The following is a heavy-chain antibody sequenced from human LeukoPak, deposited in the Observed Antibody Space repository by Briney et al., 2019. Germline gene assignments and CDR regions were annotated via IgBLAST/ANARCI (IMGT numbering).Heavy chain of an antibody. V-gene: IGHV3-30*02. J-gene: IGHJ4*02. D-gene: IGHD6-13*01. CDR3: ARTQLVMYYFDY. CDR1: GFTFSSYG. Sequence: GGSLRLSCAASGFTFSSYGMHWVRQAPVKGLEWVAFIRYDGSNKYYADSVKGRFTISRDNSKNTLYLQMNSLRAEDTAVYYCARTQLVMYYFDYWGQGTLVTVSS. CDR2: IRYDGSNK.